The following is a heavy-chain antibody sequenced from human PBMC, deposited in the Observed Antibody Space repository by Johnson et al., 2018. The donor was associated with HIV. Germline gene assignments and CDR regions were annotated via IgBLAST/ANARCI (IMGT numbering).Heavy chain of an antibody. CDR1: GFTFSSYA. CDR3: AREYNWNYYAFDI. V-gene: IGHV3-13*01. Sequence: VQLVESGGGVVRPGGSLRLSCAASGFTFSSYATTWVRQAPGKGLEWVSAIGTAGDTYYPGSVKGRFTISRENAKNTLYLQMNSLRAEDTAVYYCAREYNWNYYAFDIWGQGTMVTVSS. J-gene: IGHJ3*02. CDR2: IGTAGDT. D-gene: IGHD1-7*01.